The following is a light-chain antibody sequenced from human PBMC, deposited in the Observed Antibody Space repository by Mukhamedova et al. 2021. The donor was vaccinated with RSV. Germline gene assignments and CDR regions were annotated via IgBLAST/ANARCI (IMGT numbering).Light chain of an antibody. CDR3: CSYTTTSTYV. Sequence: VSWYQQHPGKAPKLIIYDVSHRPSGVSPRFSASKSGNTASLTISGLQAEDEAEYYCCSYTTTSTYVCGTGTKVTDL. V-gene: IGLV2-14*03. J-gene: IGLJ1*01. CDR2: DVS.